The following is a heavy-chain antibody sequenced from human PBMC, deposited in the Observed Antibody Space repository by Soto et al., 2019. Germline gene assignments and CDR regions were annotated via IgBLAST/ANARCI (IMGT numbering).Heavy chain of an antibody. D-gene: IGHD2-21*02. CDR1: GFTFSSYA. CDR3: ARVGGGGDCCSYGYFDL. Sequence: EVQLVESGGGLVQPGGSLRLSCASSGFTFSSYAMHWVRQAPGKGLEYVSAISSNGGSTYYANSVKGRFTISRDNSKNTLYLQMGSLRTEDMAVYYCARVGGGGDCCSYGYFDLWGRGTLVTVSS. CDR2: ISSNGGST. V-gene: IGHV3-64*01. J-gene: IGHJ2*01.